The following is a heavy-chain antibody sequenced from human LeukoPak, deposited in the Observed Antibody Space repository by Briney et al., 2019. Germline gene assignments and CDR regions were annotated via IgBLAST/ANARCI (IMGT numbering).Heavy chain of an antibody. J-gene: IGHJ4*02. CDR3: AKDQRSITIFGVVYDY. CDR1: GFTFSSYG. V-gene: IGHV3-30*02. Sequence: GGSLRPSCAASGFTFSSYGMHWVRQAPGKGLEWVAFIRYDGSNKYYADSVKGRFTISRDNSKNTLYLQMNSLRAEDTAVYYCAKDQRSITIFGVVYDYWGQGTLVTVSS. CDR2: IRYDGSNK. D-gene: IGHD3-3*01.